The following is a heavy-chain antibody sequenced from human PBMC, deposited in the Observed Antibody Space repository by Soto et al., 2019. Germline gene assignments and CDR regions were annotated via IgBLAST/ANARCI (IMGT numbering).Heavy chain of an antibody. J-gene: IGHJ6*02. Sequence: GWSLRLSCASYGFTFISYSMNWVRQAPGKGLEWVSSISSSSSYIYYADSVKGRFTISRDNAKNSLYLQMNSLRAEDTAVYYCARVNYYYGSGSYYPDVWGPGTTVTVSS. CDR3: ARVNYYYGSGSYYPDV. D-gene: IGHD3-10*01. CDR1: GFTFISYS. V-gene: IGHV3-21*01. CDR2: ISSSSSYI.